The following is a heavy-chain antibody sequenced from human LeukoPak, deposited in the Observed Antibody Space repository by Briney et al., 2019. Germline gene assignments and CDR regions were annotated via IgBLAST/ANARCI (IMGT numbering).Heavy chain of an antibody. J-gene: IGHJ1*01. CDR2: ISKTSDYI. CDR3: ARDITYYYDSSGYYYPV. Sequence: GGSLRLSCAASGFTFSTYTMNWVRQAPGKGLEWVSSISKTSDYIYYVDSVRGRFTISRGNAKNSLTLQMNNLRAEDTAVYYCARDITYYYDSSGYYYPVWGQGTLVIVSS. D-gene: IGHD3-22*01. CDR1: GFTFSTYT. V-gene: IGHV3-21*01.